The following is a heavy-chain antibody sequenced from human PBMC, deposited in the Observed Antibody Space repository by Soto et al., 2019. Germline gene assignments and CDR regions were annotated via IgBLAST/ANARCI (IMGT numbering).Heavy chain of an antibody. CDR3: ARGAAVAVAAVYYFDY. V-gene: IGHV4-4*02. CDR1: GGSMSSSKW. J-gene: IGHJ4*02. D-gene: IGHD6-19*01. Sequence: SETLSLTCAVSGGSMSSSKWWSWVRQPPGKGLEWIGEIYHSGSTNYNPSLKSRVTISVDKSKNQFSLKLSSVTAADTAVYYCARGAAVAVAAVYYFDYWGQGTLVTVSS. CDR2: IYHSGST.